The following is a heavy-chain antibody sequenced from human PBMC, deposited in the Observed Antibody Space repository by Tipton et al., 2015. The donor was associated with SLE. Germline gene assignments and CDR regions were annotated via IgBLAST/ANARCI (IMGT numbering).Heavy chain of an antibody. CDR1: GYSFTSYW. CDR3: ARQDQRGYYYYGMDV. Sequence: VQLVQSGAEVKKPGESLRISCQGSGYSFTSYWIAWVRQMPGKGLEWMGIIYPGDSDTRYSPSFQGQVTISADNSISTAHLQWSSLKASDTAIYYCARQDQRGYYYYGMDVWGQGTTVTVSS. V-gene: IGHV5-51*01. J-gene: IGHJ6*02. CDR2: IYPGDSDT. D-gene: IGHD3-3*01.